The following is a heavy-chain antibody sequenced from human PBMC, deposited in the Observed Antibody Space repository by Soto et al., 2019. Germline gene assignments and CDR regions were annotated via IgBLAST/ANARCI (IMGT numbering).Heavy chain of an antibody. D-gene: IGHD6-13*01. CDR3: ARLTYSSSWYYFDY. CDR1: GYSFTSYW. V-gene: IGHV5-51*01. Sequence: GESLNISCKGSGYSFTSYWIGLVRQMPGKGLEWMGIIYPGDSDTRYSPSFQGQVTISADKSISTAYLQWSSLKASDTAMYYCARLTYSSSWYYFDYWGQGTLVTVSS. CDR2: IYPGDSDT. J-gene: IGHJ4*02.